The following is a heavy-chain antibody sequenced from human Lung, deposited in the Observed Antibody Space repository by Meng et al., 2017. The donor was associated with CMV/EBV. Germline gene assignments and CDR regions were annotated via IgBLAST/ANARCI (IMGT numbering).Heavy chain of an antibody. CDR2: IWYDGSNK. CDR3: AKSQVYYDFWSGIKGRLVYYYYYGMDV. D-gene: IGHD3-3*01. CDR1: GFTFSSYG. Sequence: GESXKISCAASGFTFSSYGMHWVRQAPGEGLEWVAVIWYDGSNKYYADSVKGRFTISRDNSKNTLYLQMNSLRAEDTAVYYCAKSQVYYDFWSGIKGRLVYYYYYGMDVWXEWTXVTVSS. V-gene: IGHV3-33*06. J-gene: IGHJ6*04.